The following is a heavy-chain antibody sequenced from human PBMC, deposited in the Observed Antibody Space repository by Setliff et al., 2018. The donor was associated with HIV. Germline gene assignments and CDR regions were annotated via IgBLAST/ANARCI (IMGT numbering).Heavy chain of an antibody. Sequence: PGGSLRLSCAASGFTVSRNYLSWVRQAPGKGLEWVSVIYRTGNTYYADSVKGRFTISRDNAKNTLYLQMNSLRAEDTAVYYCARAGLYSSSWQYYYYNTDVWGKGTTVTVSS. D-gene: IGHD6-13*01. CDR1: GFTVSRNY. J-gene: IGHJ6*03. CDR3: ARAGLYSSSWQYYYYNTDV. V-gene: IGHV3-53*01. CDR2: IYRTGNT.